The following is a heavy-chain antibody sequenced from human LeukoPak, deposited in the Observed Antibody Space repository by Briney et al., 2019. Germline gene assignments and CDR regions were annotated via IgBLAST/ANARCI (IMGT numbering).Heavy chain of an antibody. CDR2: INHSGST. Sequence: SETLSLTCAVYGGSFSGYYWSWIRQPPGKGLEWIREINHSGSTNYNPSLKSRVTISVDTSKNQFSLKLSSVTAADTAVYYCARGFQDDYYYYGMDVWGQGTTVTVSS. V-gene: IGHV4-34*01. J-gene: IGHJ6*02. CDR1: GGSFSGYY. CDR3: ARGFQDDYYYYGMDV.